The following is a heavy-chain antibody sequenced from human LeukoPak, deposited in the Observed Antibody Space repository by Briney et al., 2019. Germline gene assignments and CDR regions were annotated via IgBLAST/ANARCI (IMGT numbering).Heavy chain of an antibody. J-gene: IGHJ5*02. CDR1: GYTFTSYY. D-gene: IGHD5-18*01. CDR3: ARENSYGPNWFDP. V-gene: IGHV1-2*02. Sequence: GASVKVSCKASGYTFTSYYMHWVRQAPGQGLEWMGWINPNSGGTNYAQKFQGRVTMTRDTSISTAYMELSRLRSDDTAVYYCARENSYGPNWFDPWGQGTLVTVSS. CDR2: INPNSGGT.